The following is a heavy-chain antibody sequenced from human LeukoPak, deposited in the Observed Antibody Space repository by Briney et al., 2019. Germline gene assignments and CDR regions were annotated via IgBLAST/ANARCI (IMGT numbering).Heavy chain of an antibody. CDR1: GGSISGQY. J-gene: IGHJ3*02. CDR3: ARAIDSSGYHAFDI. V-gene: IGHV4-59*11. Sequence: SETLSLTCTVSGGSISGQYWSWIRQPPGKGLEWIGYIYYSGSTNYNPSLKSRVTISVDTSKNQFSLKLSSVTAADTAVYYCARAIDSSGYHAFDIWGQGTMVIVSS. D-gene: IGHD3-22*01. CDR2: IYYSGST.